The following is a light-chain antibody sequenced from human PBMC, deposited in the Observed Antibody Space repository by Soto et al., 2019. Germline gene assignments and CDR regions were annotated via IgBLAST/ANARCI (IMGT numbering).Light chain of an antibody. Sequence: QSVLTQPASVSGSPGQSITISCTGSSSDIGGYNYVSWYQQHPGKAPKLLIYDVSYRPSGISDRFSGSKSGNTASLTISGLQSEDEADYYCSSYGASSTLFGGGTKVTVL. V-gene: IGLV2-14*03. CDR3: SSYGASSTL. J-gene: IGLJ2*01. CDR2: DVS. CDR1: SSDIGGYNY.